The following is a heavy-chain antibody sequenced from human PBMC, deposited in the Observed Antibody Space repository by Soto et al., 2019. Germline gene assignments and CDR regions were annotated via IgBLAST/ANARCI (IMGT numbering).Heavy chain of an antibody. D-gene: IGHD4-4*01. J-gene: IGHJ2*01. CDR2: IYYSGST. CDR1: GGSISSGDYY. CDR3: ARRPSPVTVTTYNLWYFDL. V-gene: IGHV4-30-4*01. Sequence: QVQLQESGPGLVKPSQTLSLTCTVSGGSISSGDYYWSWIRQPPGKGLEWIGYIYYSGSTYYNPSLKSRVTISVDTSKNQFSLKLSSVTAADTAVYYCARRPSPVTVTTYNLWYFDLWGRGTLVTVSS.